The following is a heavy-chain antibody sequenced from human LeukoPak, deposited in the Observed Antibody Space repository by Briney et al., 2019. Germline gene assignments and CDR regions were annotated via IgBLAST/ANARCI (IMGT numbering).Heavy chain of an antibody. V-gene: IGHV1-8*01. D-gene: IGHD3-3*01. CDR3: ARGRAIFGVAVYYFDY. CDR2: MNPNSGNT. Sequence: ASVKASCKASGYTFTSYDINWVRQATGQGLEWMGWMNPNSGNTGYAQKFQGRVTMTRNTSISTAYMEVSSLRYEDTAVYYCARGRAIFGVAVYYFDYWGQGTLVTVSS. J-gene: IGHJ4*02. CDR1: GYTFTSYD.